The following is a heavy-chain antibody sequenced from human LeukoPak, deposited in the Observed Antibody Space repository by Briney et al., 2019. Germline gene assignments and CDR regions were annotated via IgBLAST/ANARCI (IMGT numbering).Heavy chain of an antibody. CDR1: GFTFSSYW. J-gene: IGHJ5*02. D-gene: IGHD5-18*01. CDR2: IKQDGSEK. CDR3: ARDNGYSYGLLAEGWFDP. Sequence: GGSLRLSCAASGFTFSSYWMSWVRQAPGKGLEWVANIKQDGSEKYYVDSVKGRFTTSRDNAKNSLYLQMNSLRAEDTAVYYCARDNGYSYGLLAEGWFDPWGQGTLVTVSS. V-gene: IGHV3-7*01.